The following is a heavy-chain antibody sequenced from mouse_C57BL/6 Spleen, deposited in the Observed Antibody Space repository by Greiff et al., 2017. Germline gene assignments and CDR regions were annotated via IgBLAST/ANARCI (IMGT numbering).Heavy chain of an antibody. D-gene: IGHD1-1*01. CDR3: ASYYYGSSSHWYFDV. V-gene: IGHV14-2*01. CDR1: GFNIKDYY. CDR2: IDPEDGET. J-gene: IGHJ1*03. Sequence: EVKLVESGAELVKPGASVKLSCTASGFNIKDYYMHWVKQRTEKGLEWIGRIDPEDGETKYAPKFQGKATITADTSSNQAYLQLSSLTSEDTAVYYCASYYYGSSSHWYFDVWGTGTTVTVSS.